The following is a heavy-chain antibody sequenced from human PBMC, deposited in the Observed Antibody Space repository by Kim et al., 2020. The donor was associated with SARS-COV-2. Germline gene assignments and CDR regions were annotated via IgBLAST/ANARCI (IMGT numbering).Heavy chain of an antibody. CDR3: ARGRAGVVPSPILGIGPYYHYYAMDV. Sequence: SETLSLRCAVYVGSFSGYHWTWIRQPPGKGLEWIGEINHSGATNYNPSLKSRVAISVDTSNNKFSLKLNYVTAADTAVYFCARGRAGVVPSPILGIGPYYHYYAMDVWGQGTTVTVSS. V-gene: IGHV4-34*01. CDR1: VGSFSGYH. CDR2: INHSGAT. J-gene: IGHJ6*02. D-gene: IGHD3-3*01.